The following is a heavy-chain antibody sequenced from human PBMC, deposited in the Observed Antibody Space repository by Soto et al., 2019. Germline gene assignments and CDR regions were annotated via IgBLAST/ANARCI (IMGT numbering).Heavy chain of an antibody. D-gene: IGHD6-13*01. CDR2: TYYRSKWYN. V-gene: IGHV6-1*01. Sequence: SQTLSLTCDISGDIVSSNSAAWNWIRQSPSRGLEWLGRTYYRSKWYNDYAVSVRGRITINPDTSKNQFSLQLKSVTPDDTAVYYCARGRAAGRGDWSDPWGKGTQVTVSS. J-gene: IGHJ5*02. CDR3: ARGRAAGRGDWSDP. CDR1: GDIVSSNSAA.